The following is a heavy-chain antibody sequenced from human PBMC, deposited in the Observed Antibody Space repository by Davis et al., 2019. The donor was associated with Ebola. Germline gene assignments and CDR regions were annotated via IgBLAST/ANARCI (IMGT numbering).Heavy chain of an antibody. CDR2: INPNSGGT. CDR3: ARDTRIAAAWGGATD. D-gene: IGHD6-13*01. J-gene: IGHJ4*02. CDR1: GYTFTGYY. V-gene: IGHV1-2*02. Sequence: ASVKVSCKASGYTFTGYYMHWVRQAPGQGLEWMGWINPNSGGTNYAQKFQGRVTMTRDTSTSTVYMELSSLRSEDTAVYYCARDTRIAAAWGGATDWGQGTLVTVSS.